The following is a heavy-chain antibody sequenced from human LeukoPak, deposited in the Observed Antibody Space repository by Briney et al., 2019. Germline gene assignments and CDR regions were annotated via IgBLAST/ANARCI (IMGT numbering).Heavy chain of an antibody. J-gene: IGHJ6*02. CDR2: IWYDGSNK. Sequence: GRSLRLSCAASGFTFSSYGMPWVRQAPGKGLEWVAVIWYDGSNKYYADSVKGRFTISRDNSKNTLYLQMNSLRAEDTAVYYCARDQFPGYYYYGMDVWGQGTTVTVSS. V-gene: IGHV3-33*01. CDR1: GFTFSSYG. CDR3: ARDQFPGYYYYGMDV.